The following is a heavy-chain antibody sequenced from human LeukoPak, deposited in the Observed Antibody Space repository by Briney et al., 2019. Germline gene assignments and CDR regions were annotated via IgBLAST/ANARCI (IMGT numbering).Heavy chain of an antibody. V-gene: IGHV4-59*08. J-gene: IGHJ4*02. D-gene: IGHD3-16*01. Sequence: SSETLSLTCTVSGVSISSYYWSWLRQPPGKGLEWIGYIYYSGSTNYNPSLKSRVTISVDTSKNQFSLKLSSVTAADTPVYYCARLEGLIYFDYWGQGTLVTVSS. CDR2: IYYSGST. CDR3: ARLEGLIYFDY. CDR1: GVSISSYY.